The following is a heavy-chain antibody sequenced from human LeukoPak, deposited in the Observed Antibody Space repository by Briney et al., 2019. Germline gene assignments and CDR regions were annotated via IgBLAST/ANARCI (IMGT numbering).Heavy chain of an antibody. CDR3: ARDPRGSSWFDY. V-gene: IGHV4-39*07. Sequence: SETLSLTCTVSGGSISSSSYYWGWIRQPAGKGLEWIGRIYISGSTDYNPSLKSRVTMSVDTSKNQFSLKLSSVTAADTAVYYCARDPRGSSWFDYWGQGTLVTVYS. CDR1: GGSISSSSYY. J-gene: IGHJ4*02. CDR2: IYISGST. D-gene: IGHD6-13*01.